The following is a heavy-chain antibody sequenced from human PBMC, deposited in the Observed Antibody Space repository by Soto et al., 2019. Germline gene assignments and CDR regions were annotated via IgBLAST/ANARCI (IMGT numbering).Heavy chain of an antibody. Sequence: PGGSLRLSCAVSGFTFVGYGMTWVRQAPGKGLEWVAKIPQDGVDGHYADAVKGRFTISRDNGKNSLYLQMNNLRAEDTAVYYCARDHLILPAHDFFYGSDVLGRGATVTVSS. CDR3: ARDHLILPAHDFFYGSDV. V-gene: IGHV3-7*03. D-gene: IGHD2-21*02. J-gene: IGHJ6*02. CDR2: IPQDGVDG. CDR1: GFTFVGYG.